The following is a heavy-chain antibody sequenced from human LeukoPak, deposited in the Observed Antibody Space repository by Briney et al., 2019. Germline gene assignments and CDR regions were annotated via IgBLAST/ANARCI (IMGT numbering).Heavy chain of an antibody. J-gene: IGHJ4*02. CDR3: AREDIVVVGAFDY. CDR1: GGSISSYY. Sequence: PSETLSLTCTVSGGSISSYYWSWIRQPPGKGLEWIGYIYYSGSTNYNPSLKSRVTISVDTSKNQFSLKLSSVTAADTAVYYCAREDIVVVGAFDYWGQGTLVTVSS. CDR2: IYYSGST. D-gene: IGHD2-15*01. V-gene: IGHV4-59*12.